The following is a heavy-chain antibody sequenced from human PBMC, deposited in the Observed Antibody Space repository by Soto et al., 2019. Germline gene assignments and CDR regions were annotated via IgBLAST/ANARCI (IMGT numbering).Heavy chain of an antibody. CDR2: INHSGST. V-gene: IGHV4-34*04. D-gene: IGHD2-2*01. J-gene: IGHJ6*03. Sequence: QVQLQQWGAGLLKPSGTLSLTCGVSGGSLSDYYWSWIRQPPGKGLEWIGEINHSGSTNLNPSLKSRATISVDMSKNQFAMTSSSVTAADTALYYCARPPIKYCSSISCSPDYNYYMDVWGTGTAVTVSS. CDR3: ARPPIKYCSSISCSPDYNYYMDV. CDR1: GGSLSDYY.